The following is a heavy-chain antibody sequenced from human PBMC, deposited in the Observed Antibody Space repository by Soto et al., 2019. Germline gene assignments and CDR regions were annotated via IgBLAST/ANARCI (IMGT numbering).Heavy chain of an antibody. V-gene: IGHV3-23*01. J-gene: IGHJ4*02. CDR1: GFTFSSYG. CDR2: ISGSGSRA. D-gene: IGHD2-15*01. Sequence: GGSLRLSCAASGFTFSSYGMHWVRQAPGKGLEWVSAISGSGSRAYCADSVKGRFTISRDNSKNTLYLQMNSLRAEDTAVYYCAKHRGYCSGGSCYWGYWGQGTLVTVSS. CDR3: AKHRGYCSGGSCYWGY.